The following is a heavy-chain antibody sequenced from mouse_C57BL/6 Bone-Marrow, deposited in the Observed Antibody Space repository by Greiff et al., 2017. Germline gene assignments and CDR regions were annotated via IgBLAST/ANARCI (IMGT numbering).Heavy chain of an antibody. CDR2: ISDGGSYP. Sequence: VQGVESGGGLVKPGGSLKLSCAASGFTFRSYALSWVRQTPDTRLEWVATISDGGSYPYYPDNVKGRFTISRDNAKKNLYLQMSHLKSEDTAMYYCARDDEYYFDYWGKGTTLTVSA. CDR1: GFTFRSYA. CDR3: ARDDEYYFDY. J-gene: IGHJ2*01. V-gene: IGHV5-4*01. D-gene: IGHD2-3*01.